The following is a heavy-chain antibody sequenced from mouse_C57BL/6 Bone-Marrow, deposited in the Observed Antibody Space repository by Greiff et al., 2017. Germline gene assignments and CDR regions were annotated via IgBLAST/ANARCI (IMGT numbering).Heavy chain of an antibody. CDR2: ISSGGSYT. J-gene: IGHJ3*01. D-gene: IGHD3-2*02. V-gene: IGHV5-6*01. Sequence: EVKLMESGGDLVKPGGSLKLSCAASGFTFSSYGMSWVRQTPDKRLEWVATISSGGSYTYYPDSVKGRFTISRDNAKSTLYLQMSSLKSEDTAMYYCARHQTAQASFAYWGQGTLVTVSA. CDR1: GFTFSSYG. CDR3: ARHQTAQASFAY.